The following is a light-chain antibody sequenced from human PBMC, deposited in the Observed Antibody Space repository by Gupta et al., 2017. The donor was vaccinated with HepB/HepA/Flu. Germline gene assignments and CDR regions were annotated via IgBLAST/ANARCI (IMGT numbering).Light chain of an antibody. J-gene: IGLJ2*01. V-gene: IGLV2-14*03. Sequence: QXALXXPXSXSXXPXQSXTISCTGTSSDVGGYNYVSWYQQHPGKAPKLMIYDVSNRPSGVSNRFSGSKSGNTASLTISGLQAEDEADYYCSSYTSSSYVVFGGGTKLTVL. CDR3: SSYTSSSYVV. CDR1: SSDVGGYNY. CDR2: DVS.